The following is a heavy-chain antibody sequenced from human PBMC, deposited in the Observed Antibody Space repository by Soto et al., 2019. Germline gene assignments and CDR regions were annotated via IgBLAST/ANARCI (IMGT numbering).Heavy chain of an antibody. CDR3: AKFSLTTAHFDY. D-gene: IGHD4-17*01. Sequence: GWSLRLSCASSVFTFISYAMSWVRQAPGKGLEWVSAISGSGGNTYYADSVKGRFTISRDNSKNTLYLQMNSLRAEDTAVYYCAKFSLTTAHFDYWGQGTLVTVSS. J-gene: IGHJ4*02. V-gene: IGHV3-23*01. CDR2: ISGSGGNT. CDR1: VFTFISYA.